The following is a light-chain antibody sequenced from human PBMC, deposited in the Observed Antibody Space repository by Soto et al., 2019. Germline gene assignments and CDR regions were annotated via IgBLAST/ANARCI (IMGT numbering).Light chain of an antibody. CDR1: QGISSY. J-gene: IGKJ5*01. V-gene: IGKV1-8*01. CDR2: EAS. Sequence: AIRMTQSPSSLSSSTGDRVTITFRASQGISSYLAWYQQKPGKAPKLLIYEASSLQSGVPSRISGSGSGTDFTLTISSLQPEDFATYYCQQANSFPITFGQGTRLEIK. CDR3: QQANSFPIT.